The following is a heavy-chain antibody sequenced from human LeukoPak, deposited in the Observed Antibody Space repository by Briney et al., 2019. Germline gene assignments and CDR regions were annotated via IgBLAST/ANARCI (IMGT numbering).Heavy chain of an antibody. Sequence: GGSLRLSCAASGFTVSSNYMSWVRQAPGKGLEWVSVIYSGGSTYYADSVKGRFTISRDNSKNTLYLQMNSLRAEDTAVYYCAREEYSSSWQYWGQGTLVTVSS. V-gene: IGHV3-53*01. CDR3: AREEYSSSWQY. CDR2: IYSGGST. CDR1: GFTVSSNY. D-gene: IGHD6-13*01. J-gene: IGHJ4*02.